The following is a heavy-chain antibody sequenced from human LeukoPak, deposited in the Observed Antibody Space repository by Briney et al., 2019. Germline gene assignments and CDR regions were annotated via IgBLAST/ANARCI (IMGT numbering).Heavy chain of an antibody. J-gene: IGHJ4*02. CDR2: INPNSGGT. V-gene: IGHV1-2*02. CDR3: ARERVTEYCSSTSCPYRRGFQD. CDR1: GYTSTGYY. D-gene: IGHD2-2*01. Sequence: GASVKVSCKASGYTSTGYYMHWVRQAPGQGLEWMGWINPNSGGTNYAQKFQGRVTMTRDTSISTAYMELSRLRSDDTAVYYCARERVTEYCSSTSCPYRRGFQDWGQGTLVTVSS.